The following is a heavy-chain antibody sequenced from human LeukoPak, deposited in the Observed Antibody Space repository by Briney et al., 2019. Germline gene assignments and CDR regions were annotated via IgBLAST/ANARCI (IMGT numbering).Heavy chain of an antibody. CDR1: GGSIKTGGYS. D-gene: IGHD3-9*01. Sequence: SQTLSLTCTVSGGSIKTGGYSWTWIRQPAGKGLEWIGRVYISGNTDQNPSLKSRVTVSMDSSKNQFSLEMKSVTAADTAVYYCAGSRVTIFSNLSFDYWGQGTLVTVSS. CDR3: AGSRVTIFSNLSFDY. V-gene: IGHV4-61*02. CDR2: VYISGNT. J-gene: IGHJ4*02.